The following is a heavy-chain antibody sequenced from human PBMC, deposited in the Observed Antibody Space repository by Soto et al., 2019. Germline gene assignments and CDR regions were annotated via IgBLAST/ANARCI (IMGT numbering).Heavy chain of an antibody. D-gene: IGHD1-1*01. J-gene: IGHJ4*02. CDR1: GFTFRNYW. CDR2: MKQDGSAK. V-gene: IGHV3-7*05. CDR3: AREATGWFDF. Sequence: GGSLRLSCAASGFTFRNYWMSWVRQAPGKGLEWVSNMKQDGSAKYYVDSVKGRFTISRDNAKNSLYLQMNSLRAEETAVYYCAREATGWFDFWGPGILVTVS.